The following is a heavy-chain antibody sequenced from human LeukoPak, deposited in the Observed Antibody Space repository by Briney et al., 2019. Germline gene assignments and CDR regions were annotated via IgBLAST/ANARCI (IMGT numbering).Heavy chain of an antibody. CDR3: ARVKHYYDSSGYYDFVELDY. CDR1: GGSISSGSFY. Sequence: SQTLSLTCTVSGGSISSGSFYWSWIRQPPGKGLEWIGEINHSGSTNYNPSLKSRVTISVDTSKNQFSLKLSSVTAADTAVYYCARVKHYYDSSGYYDFVELDYWGQGALVTVSS. V-gene: IGHV4-30-2*01. D-gene: IGHD3-22*01. J-gene: IGHJ4*02. CDR2: INHSGST.